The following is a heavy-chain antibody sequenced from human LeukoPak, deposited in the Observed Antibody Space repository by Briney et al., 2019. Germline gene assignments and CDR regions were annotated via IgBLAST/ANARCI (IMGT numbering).Heavy chain of an antibody. CDR3: ARDLEDPVTPITMVRGVITSPQTD. CDR2: ISSSGSTI. Sequence: GGSLRLSCAASGFTLSDYYMSWIRQAPGKGLEWVSYISSSGSTIYYADSVKGRFTISRDNAKNSLYLQMNSLRAEDTAVYYCARDLEDPVTPITMVRGVITSPQTDWGQGTLVTVSS. J-gene: IGHJ4*02. V-gene: IGHV3-11*04. CDR1: GFTLSDYY. D-gene: IGHD3-10*01.